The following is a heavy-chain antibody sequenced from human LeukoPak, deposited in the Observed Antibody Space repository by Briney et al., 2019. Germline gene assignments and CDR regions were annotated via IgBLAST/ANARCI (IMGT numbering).Heavy chain of an antibody. CDR3: ARVRSGIVVVMDAFDI. Sequence: SETLSLTCTVSGGSISSSSYYWGWIRQPPGKGLEWIGSIYYSGSTCYNPSLKSRVTISGDTSKNQFSLKLSSVTAADTAVYYCARVRSGIVVVMDAFDIWGQGTMVTVSS. CDR1: GGSISSSSYY. CDR2: IYYSGST. V-gene: IGHV4-39*01. J-gene: IGHJ3*02. D-gene: IGHD3-22*01.